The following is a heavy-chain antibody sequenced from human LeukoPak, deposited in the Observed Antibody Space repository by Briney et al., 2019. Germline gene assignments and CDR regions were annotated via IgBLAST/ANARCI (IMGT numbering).Heavy chain of an antibody. V-gene: IGHV3-66*01. J-gene: IGHJ6*02. Sequence: TGGSLRLSCAASGFMFDNFWMSWVRQAPGKGLDWVSGIYSGGTTFYADSVKGRFTISRDNSKNTLYLQMNNLRAEDTAVYYCASKNTWTYGMDVWGQGTTVTVSS. CDR1: GFMFDNFW. CDR2: IYSGGTT. D-gene: IGHD1/OR15-1a*01. CDR3: ASKNTWTYGMDV.